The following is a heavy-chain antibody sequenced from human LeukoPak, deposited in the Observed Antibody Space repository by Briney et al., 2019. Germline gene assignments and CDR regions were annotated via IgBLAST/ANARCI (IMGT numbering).Heavy chain of an antibody. CDR3: ARASTTWYTPDY. J-gene: IGHJ4*02. V-gene: IGHV3-48*04. CDR2: ISSSGSPI. CDR1: GFTFSSSA. D-gene: IGHD6-13*01. Sequence: GGSLRLSCAASGFTFSSSAMSWVRQAPGKGLEWVSYISSSGSPIYYADSVKGRFTISRDNAENSLYLQMNSLRVEDTAVYYCARASTTWYTPDYWGQGTLVTVSS.